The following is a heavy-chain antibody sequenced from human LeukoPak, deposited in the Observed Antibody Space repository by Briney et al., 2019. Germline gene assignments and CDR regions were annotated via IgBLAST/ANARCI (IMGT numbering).Heavy chain of an antibody. D-gene: IGHD2/OR15-2a*01. CDR2: IVRDGYKA. J-gene: IGHJ5*02. CDR1: GFTFSSYA. V-gene: IGHV3-23*01. CDR3: AKEIVFLFGDP. Sequence: GGSPRLSCAASGFTFSSYAMSWVRQAPGKGLEWVATIVRDGYKAYYADSVKGRFAISRDNSQNTVHLQMISLRAEDTATYYCAKEIVFLFGDPWGQGALVTVSS.